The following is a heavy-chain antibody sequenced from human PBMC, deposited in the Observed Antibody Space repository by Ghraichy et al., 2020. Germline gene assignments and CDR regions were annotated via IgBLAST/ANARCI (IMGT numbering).Heavy chain of an antibody. J-gene: IGHJ6*02. CDR1: GFIFGDYA. Sequence: GGSLRLSCTASGFIFGDYAMTWVRQAPGKGLEWISFIRIKDHGGTTEYAASVKGRFTTSRDDSKSIAYLQMNSLKPEDTAVYYCSRDPHQMLVNYYYGMDVWGQGTTVTVSS. V-gene: IGHV3-49*04. CDR3: SRDPHQMLVNYYYGMDV. CDR2: IRIKDHGGTT. D-gene: IGHD2-2*01.